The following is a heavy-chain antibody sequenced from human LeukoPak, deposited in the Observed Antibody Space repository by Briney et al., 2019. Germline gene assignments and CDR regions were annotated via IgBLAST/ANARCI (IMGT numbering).Heavy chain of an antibody. CDR3: ARDLLNYGSAYYDVGIFDS. CDR1: GFSFSTSG. CDR2: ISKDGRKN. V-gene: IGHV3-30*04. J-gene: IGHJ4*02. D-gene: IGHD3-10*01. Sequence: GGSLRLTCEASGFSFSTSGVHWVRQAPGKGLEWMAVISKDGRKNHYADSVKGRFTISRDNSKSTLFLQMNSLRPENTAIYYCARDLLNYGSAYYDVGIFDSWGQGTLVTVSS.